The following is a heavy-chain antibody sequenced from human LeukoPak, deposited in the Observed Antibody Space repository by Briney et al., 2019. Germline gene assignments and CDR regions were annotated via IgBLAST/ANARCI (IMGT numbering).Heavy chain of an antibody. V-gene: IGHV3-21*01. CDR1: GFTFSSYS. D-gene: IGHD3-10*01. Sequence: PGGSLRLSCAASGFTFSSYSMNWVRQAPGKGLEWVSSISSSSSYIYYADSGKGRFTISRDNAKNSLYLQMNSLRAEDTAVYYCAKDNGYYYGSGSVFDYWGQGTLVTVSS. J-gene: IGHJ4*02. CDR2: ISSSSSYI. CDR3: AKDNGYYYGSGSVFDY.